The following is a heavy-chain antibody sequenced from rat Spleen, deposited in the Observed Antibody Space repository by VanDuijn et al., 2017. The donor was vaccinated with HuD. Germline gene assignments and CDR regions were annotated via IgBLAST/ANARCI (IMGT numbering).Heavy chain of an antibody. CDR3: TRGYDGTYYYVNWFAY. CDR2: ISIGGGNT. CDR1: GLSFSNYD. D-gene: IGHD1-12*02. V-gene: IGHV5-25*01. J-gene: IGHJ3*01. Sequence: EVQLVESGGGLVQPGRSLKLSCTASGLSFSNYDMAWVRQAPTKGLEWVASISIGGGNTYYRDSVKSRFTISRDNAKNTLYLQMDSLRSEDTATYYCTRGYDGTYYYVNWFAYWGQGTLVTVSS.